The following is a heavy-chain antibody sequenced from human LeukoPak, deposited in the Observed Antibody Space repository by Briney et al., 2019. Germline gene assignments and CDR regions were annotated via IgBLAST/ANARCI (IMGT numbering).Heavy chain of an antibody. Sequence: ASVKVSCKASGYTFTGYYMHWVRQAPGQGLEWMGWINPNSGGTNYAQKFQGRVTMTRDTSISTAYMELSRLRSDDTAVYYCARDRSPAPGRSYGRGHFDYWGQGTLVTVST. D-gene: IGHD5-18*01. V-gene: IGHV1-2*02. J-gene: IGHJ4*02. CDR3: ARDRSPAPGRSYGRGHFDY. CDR2: INPNSGGT. CDR1: GYTFTGYY.